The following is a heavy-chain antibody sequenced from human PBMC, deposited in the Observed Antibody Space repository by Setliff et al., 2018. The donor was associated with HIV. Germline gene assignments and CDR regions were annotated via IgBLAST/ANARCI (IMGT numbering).Heavy chain of an antibody. CDR2: IYTSGSP. CDR3: ARWVYNSAWSLDY. CDR1: GGSISSYY. J-gene: IGHJ4*02. Sequence: PSETLSLTCTVSGGSISSYYWSWIRQPPGKGLEWIGYIYTSGSPHYKSSLTSRLTISLDTSRNQFSLKPTSVTAADSATYYCARWVYNSAWSLDYWGQGTLVTVSS. D-gene: IGHD6-19*01. V-gene: IGHV4-4*08.